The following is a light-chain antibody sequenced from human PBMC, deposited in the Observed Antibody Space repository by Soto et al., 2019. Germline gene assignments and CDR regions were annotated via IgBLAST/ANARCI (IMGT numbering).Light chain of an antibody. V-gene: IGLV1-47*02. CDR1: SSNIGSNY. Sequence: QSVLTQPPSASGTPGQRVTISCSGSSSNIGSNYVYWYQHPPGTAPQLLIYSNNQRPSGVPDRFSGSKSGTSASLAISGLRSEDEADYYCATWDDSLSGPVFGGGTKLTVL. J-gene: IGLJ2*01. CDR3: ATWDDSLSGPV. CDR2: SNN.